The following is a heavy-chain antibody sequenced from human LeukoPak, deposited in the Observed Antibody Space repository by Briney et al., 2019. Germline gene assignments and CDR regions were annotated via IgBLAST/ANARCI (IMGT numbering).Heavy chain of an antibody. D-gene: IGHD5-18*01. CDR1: GFKFSRYW. CDR2: IKEDGREK. Sequence: PGGSLRLSCAASGFKFSRYWMSWVRQPPGKGLEWVGNIKEDGREKKYVDSVKGRFTISRDNAKNFLYLEMNSLRVEDTAVYYCAIRRGYTYVDDYWGQGTLVTVSS. CDR3: AIRRGYTYVDDY. J-gene: IGHJ4*02. V-gene: IGHV3-7*01.